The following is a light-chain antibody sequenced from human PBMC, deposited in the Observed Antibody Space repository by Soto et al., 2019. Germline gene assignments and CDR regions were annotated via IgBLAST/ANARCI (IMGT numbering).Light chain of an antibody. CDR2: GAS. Sequence: EIVMTQSPTTLSVSPGEKATLSCRARPSISSSLAWYQHKAGQAPRLLIHGASTRATGIPDRFSGSGSGTEFTLTISRLEPEDFAVYYCQLYDSPSYTFGQGTKVDIK. CDR1: PSISSS. J-gene: IGKJ2*01. CDR3: QLYDSPSYT. V-gene: IGKV3-15*01.